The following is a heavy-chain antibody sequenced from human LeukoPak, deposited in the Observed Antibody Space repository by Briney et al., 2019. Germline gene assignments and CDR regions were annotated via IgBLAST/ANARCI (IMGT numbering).Heavy chain of an antibody. CDR2: ISGSGGST. V-gene: IGHV3-23*01. J-gene: IGHJ4*02. Sequence: GGSLRLSCAASGFTFSSYAMSWVRQAPGKGLEWVSAISGSGGSTYYAYSVKGRFTISRDNSKNTVYLQMNSPRAEDTAAYYCAKGPYYYGSGTLPMDYWGQGTLVTVSS. CDR1: GFTFSSYA. D-gene: IGHD3-10*01. CDR3: AKGPYYYGSGTLPMDY.